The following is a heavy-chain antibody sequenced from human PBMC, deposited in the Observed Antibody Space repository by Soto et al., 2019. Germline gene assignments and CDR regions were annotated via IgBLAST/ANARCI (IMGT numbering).Heavy chain of an antibody. CDR3: ARGDYQYSIDY. D-gene: IGHD2-2*01. V-gene: IGHV4-30-2*01. Sequence: PSETLSLTCTVSGDSMTSDDYSWSWIRQPPGKGLEWLGYIYRTGNTHYSPSLKSRVSISQDRSKNQFSLELTSVTAADTAVYYCARGDYQYSIDYWGQGTLVTASS. CDR2: IYRTGNT. J-gene: IGHJ4*02. CDR1: GDSMTSDDYS.